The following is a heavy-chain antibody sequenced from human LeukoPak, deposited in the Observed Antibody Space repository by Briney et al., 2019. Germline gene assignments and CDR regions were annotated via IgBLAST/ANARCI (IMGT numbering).Heavy chain of an antibody. V-gene: IGHV5-10-1*01. Sequence: GESLKISCKASGXSFTSFWTNWVRQMPGKGLEWMGRINPSDSYTTYNPSFQGHVTISADKSISTAYLQWSSLKASDTAMYYCARQDVWGQGTTVTVSS. CDR2: INPSDSYT. CDR3: ARQDV. CDR1: GXSFTSFW. J-gene: IGHJ6*02.